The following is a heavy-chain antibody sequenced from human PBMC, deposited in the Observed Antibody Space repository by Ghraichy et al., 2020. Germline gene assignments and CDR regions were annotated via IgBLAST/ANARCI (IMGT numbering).Heavy chain of an antibody. J-gene: IGHJ4*02. CDR2: ISGSGGNT. CDR3: AKDVLRFLEWLPIGHSDY. Sequence: GESLNISCAASGFTFSSYAMSWVRQAPGKGLEWVSAISGSGGNTYYADSVKGRFTISRDNSKNTMSLQMNSLRAEDTAVYYCAKDVLRFLEWLPIGHSDYWGQGTLVTVSS. CDR1: GFTFSSYA. V-gene: IGHV3-23*01. D-gene: IGHD3-3*01.